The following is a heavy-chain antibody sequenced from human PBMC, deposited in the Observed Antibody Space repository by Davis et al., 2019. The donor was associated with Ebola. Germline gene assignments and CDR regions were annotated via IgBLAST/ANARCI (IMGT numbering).Heavy chain of an antibody. CDR1: GGSFSGYY. CDR2: INHSGST. J-gene: IGHJ6*02. Sequence: SETLSLTCAVYGGSFSGYYWSWIRQPPGKGLEWIGEINHSGSTNYNPSLKSRVTISVDTSKNQFSLKLSSVTAADTAVYYCARGPGIMGMDVWGQGTTVTGSS. CDR3: ARGPGIMGMDV. V-gene: IGHV4-34*01. D-gene: IGHD1-14*01.